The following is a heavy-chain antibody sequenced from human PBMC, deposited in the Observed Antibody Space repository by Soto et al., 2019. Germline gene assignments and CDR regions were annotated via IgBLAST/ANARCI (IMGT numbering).Heavy chain of an antibody. CDR1: GFTFSDYY. D-gene: IGHD3-9*01. V-gene: IGHV3-11*06. J-gene: IGHJ6*02. CDR2: ISSSSSYT. CDR3: AXXGGRHPGYYNGMDV. Sequence: QVQLVESGGGLVKPGGSLRLSCAASGFTFSDYYMSWIRQAPGKGLEWVSYISSSSSYTNYADSVKGRFTISRDNAKNSLYLQMNSLRAEDTAVXXCAXXGGRHPGYYNGMDVWGQGTTVTVSS.